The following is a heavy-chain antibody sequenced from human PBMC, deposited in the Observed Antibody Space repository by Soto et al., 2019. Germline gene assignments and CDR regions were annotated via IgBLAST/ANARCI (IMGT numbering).Heavy chain of an antibody. D-gene: IGHD2-15*01. CDR3: AHTVAPRISDY. CDR1: GFSLNTDGVG. CDR2: IYWDDDK. J-gene: IGHJ4*02. Sequence: QITLKESGPTLVKPTQTVTLTCTFSGFSLNTDGVGVGWLRQPPRKALEWLALIYWDDDKRYSPSLESRVTITKDSSKNQVVLTMPNMDPVDTAAYYCAHTVAPRISDYWGQGTQVTVSS. V-gene: IGHV2-5*02.